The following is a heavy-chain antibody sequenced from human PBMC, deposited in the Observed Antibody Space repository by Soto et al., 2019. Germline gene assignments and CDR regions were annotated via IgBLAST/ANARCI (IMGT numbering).Heavy chain of an antibody. CDR2: INTLSTAI. CDR1: GFTFNDYY. D-gene: IGHD3-22*01. CDR3: ARDHHTYYYDSSGYQPHPDFDY. V-gene: IGHV3-11*04. J-gene: IGHJ4*02. Sequence: GGSLRLSCEGSGFTFNDYYMTWIRQAPGKGLEWVAYINTLSTAIYYADPVKGRFTISRDNAKNSLYLQMNSLRAEDTAVYYCARDHHTYYYDSSGYQPHPDFDYWGQGTLVTVSS.